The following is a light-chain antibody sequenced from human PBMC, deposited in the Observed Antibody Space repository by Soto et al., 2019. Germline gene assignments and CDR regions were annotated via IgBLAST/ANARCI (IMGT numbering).Light chain of an antibody. Sequence: QAVVTQPASVSGSPGQSITISCTGTSRDVGTYTLVSWYQHYPGKAPKLIIYEGSKRPSGVSNRFSASKTGRTASLTISGLQPEDEADSYCCSYAGSSSVVFGGGTKLTVL. V-gene: IGLV2-23*01. CDR1: SRDVGTYTL. CDR2: EGS. CDR3: CSYAGSSSVV. J-gene: IGLJ2*01.